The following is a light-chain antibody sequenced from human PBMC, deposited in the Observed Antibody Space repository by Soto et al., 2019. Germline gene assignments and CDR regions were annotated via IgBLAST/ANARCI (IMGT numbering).Light chain of an antibody. CDR2: KAS. J-gene: IGKJ1*01. V-gene: IGKV1-5*03. CDR1: QSISSW. CDR3: RQYNSYSWT. Sequence: DIQMTQSPSTLPASVGDRVTITCRASQSISSWLAWYQQKPGKAPKLLIYKASSLESGVPSRFSGSGSGTEFTLTISSLQPDDFATYYCRQYNSYSWTFGQGTKVDIK.